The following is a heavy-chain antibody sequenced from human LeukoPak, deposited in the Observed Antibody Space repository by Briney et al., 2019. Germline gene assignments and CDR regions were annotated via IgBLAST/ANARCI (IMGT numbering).Heavy chain of an antibody. Sequence: PSGGSLRLSCAASGFTFSSYAMSWVPQAPGKGLEWVSAISGSGGSAYYADSVKGRFTIYRDNSKNTLYLQMNSLRAEDTALYYCAKDLRVVTRNAFDIWGQGTMVTVSS. CDR2: ISGSGGSA. CDR1: GFTFSSYA. V-gene: IGHV3-23*01. J-gene: IGHJ3*02. D-gene: IGHD4-23*01. CDR3: AKDLRVVTRNAFDI.